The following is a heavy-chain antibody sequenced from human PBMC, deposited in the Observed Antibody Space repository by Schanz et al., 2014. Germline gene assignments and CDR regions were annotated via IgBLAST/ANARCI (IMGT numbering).Heavy chain of an antibody. Sequence: QVQLVESGGGVVQPGRSLRLSCATSGFTFSSYGMHWVRQAPGKGLEWVAVIWFDGNNKYYADSVKGRFTISRDNSKNTLYLQMNSLGDEDTAVYYCAKDPHSSSWYGWFDPWGQGTLVTVSS. D-gene: IGHD6-13*01. J-gene: IGHJ5*02. CDR3: AKDPHSSSWYGWFDP. V-gene: IGHV3-33*06. CDR1: GFTFSSYG. CDR2: IWFDGNNK.